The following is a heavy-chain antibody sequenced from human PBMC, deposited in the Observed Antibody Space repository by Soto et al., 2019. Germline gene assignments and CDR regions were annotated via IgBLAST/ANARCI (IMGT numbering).Heavy chain of an antibody. J-gene: IGHJ6*03. CDR1: GYTFTSYD. CDR2: MNPNNVNT. D-gene: IGHD2-8*01. CDR3: ARGYADPSKYYYYMDV. V-gene: IGHV1-8*01. Sequence: ASVKVCCKASGYTFTSYDINWVRQATGHGLEWMGWMNPNNVNTGYAQKFQGRVTMTKNTSISTAYMELSNLRSEDTAVYYCARGYADPSKYYYYMDVWGKGTTVTVS.